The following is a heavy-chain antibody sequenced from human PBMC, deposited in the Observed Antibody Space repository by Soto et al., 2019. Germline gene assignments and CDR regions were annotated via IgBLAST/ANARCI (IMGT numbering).Heavy chain of an antibody. D-gene: IGHD6-25*01. J-gene: IGHJ6*02. V-gene: IGHV1-3*04. Sequence: QVQLVQSGAEVKKPGASVKVSCKASGYNFTTYAMLWVRQAPGQRLEWMGWINTGNGNTKYSPKFQGRVTITRDTSASTAYMELSSLKSEDTAVYYCARGERSYYYYYGMDVWGQGSTVTVSS. CDR2: INTGNGNT. CDR1: GYNFTTYA. CDR3: ARGERSYYYYYGMDV.